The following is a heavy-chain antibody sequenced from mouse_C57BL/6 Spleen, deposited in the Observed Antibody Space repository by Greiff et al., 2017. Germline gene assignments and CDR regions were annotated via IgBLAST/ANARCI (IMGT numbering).Heavy chain of an antibody. Sequence: QVQLKESGAELVKPGASVKMSCKASGYTFTSYWITWVKQRPGQGLEWIGDIYPGSGSTNYNEKFKSKATLTVDTSSSTAYMQLSSLTSEDSAVYYCARGGTTAPWFAYWGQGTLVTVSA. CDR3: ARGGTTAPWFAY. J-gene: IGHJ3*01. CDR1: GYTFTSYW. D-gene: IGHD1-2*01. CDR2: IYPGSGST. V-gene: IGHV1-55*01.